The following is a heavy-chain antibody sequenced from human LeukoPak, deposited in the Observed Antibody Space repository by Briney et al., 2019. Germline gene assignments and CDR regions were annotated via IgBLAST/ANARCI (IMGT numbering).Heavy chain of an antibody. CDR1: GGSISSGSYY. D-gene: IGHD6-19*01. V-gene: IGHV4-61*01. J-gene: IGHJ4*02. CDR3: ARVAVAAREYFDY. Sequence: SETLSLTCTVSGGSISSGSYYWSWIRQSPGKGLEWIGYIYYSGSTNYNPSLKSRVTISVDTSKNQFSLKLSSVTAADTAVYYCARVAVAAREYFDYGGQGTLVTVSS. CDR2: IYYSGST.